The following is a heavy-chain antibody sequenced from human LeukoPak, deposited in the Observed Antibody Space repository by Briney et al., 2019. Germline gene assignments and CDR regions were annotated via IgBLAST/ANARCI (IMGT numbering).Heavy chain of an antibody. V-gene: IGHV3-23*01. CDR3: AKADLRIIAAAQGFDY. Sequence: PGGSLRLSCAASGFTFSSYAMSWVRQAPGKGLEWVSAINGSGGSTYYADSVKGRFTISRDNSKNTLYLQMNSLRAEDTAVYYCAKADLRIIAAAQGFDYGGQGTLVTVS. CDR2: INGSGGST. CDR1: GFTFSSYA. D-gene: IGHD6-13*01. J-gene: IGHJ4*02.